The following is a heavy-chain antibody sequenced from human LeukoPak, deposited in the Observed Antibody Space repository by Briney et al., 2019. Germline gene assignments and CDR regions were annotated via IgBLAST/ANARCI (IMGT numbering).Heavy chain of an antibody. CDR1: GSYW. V-gene: IGHV3-30*18. CDR3: AKDGDLYGHADY. Sequence: GGSLRLSCAASGSYWMHWLRQAPGKGLEWVASISYDGSNKYYADSLKGRFTISRDNSKKTLYLQMNSLRAEDSAVYYCAKDGDLYGHADYWGQGTLVTVSP. CDR2: ISYDGSNK. D-gene: IGHD4-17*01. J-gene: IGHJ4*02.